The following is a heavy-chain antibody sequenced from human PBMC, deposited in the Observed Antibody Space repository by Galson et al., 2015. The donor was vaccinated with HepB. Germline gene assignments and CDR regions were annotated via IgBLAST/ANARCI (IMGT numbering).Heavy chain of an antibody. V-gene: IGHV3-7*01. CDR3: ARDGQRWKWYFDL. J-gene: IGHJ2*01. Sequence: SLRLSCAASGFTFSSYWMTWVRQAPGKGLEWVANIVQDGSEKYYVDSVKGRFTISRDNAKDSLYLQMNSLRDEDTAVYYCARDGQRWKWYFDLWGRGTLVTVSS. D-gene: IGHD4-23*01. CDR2: IVQDGSEK. CDR1: GFTFSSYW.